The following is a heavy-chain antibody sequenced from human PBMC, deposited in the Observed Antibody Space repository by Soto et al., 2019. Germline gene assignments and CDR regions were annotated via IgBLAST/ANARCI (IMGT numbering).Heavy chain of an antibody. J-gene: IGHJ4*02. CDR2: VYHTGTT. V-gene: IGHV4-59*11. Sequence: SETLSLTCTVSGDSIRSPYWSWVRQPPGRGLEWIGYVYHTGTTNSNPSLKSRVTISPDTSKNLFSLKLISVTPADTAVYFCARDMSGGSSWYEFDSWGPGTLVTVSS. D-gene: IGHD6-13*01. CDR3: ARDMSGGSSWYEFDS. CDR1: GDSIRSPY.